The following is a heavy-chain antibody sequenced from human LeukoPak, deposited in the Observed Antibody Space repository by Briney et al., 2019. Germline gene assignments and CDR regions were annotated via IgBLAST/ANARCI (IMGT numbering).Heavy chain of an antibody. V-gene: IGHV3-23*01. CDR3: ARKSASGNYPLDY. CDR2: ISADSATT. Sequence: GGSLRLSCAVSGLTFSGSWITWVRQAPGKGLEWVSVISADSATTFYADSVKGRFTISRDNAKNTVFLQMSSLRAEDTALYYCARKSASGNYPLDYWGQGTLVTVSS. CDR1: GLTFSGSW. J-gene: IGHJ4*02. D-gene: IGHD3-10*01.